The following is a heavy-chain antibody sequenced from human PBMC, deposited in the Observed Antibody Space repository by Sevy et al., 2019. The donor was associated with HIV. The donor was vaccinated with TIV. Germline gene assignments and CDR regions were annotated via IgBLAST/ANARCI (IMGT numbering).Heavy chain of an antibody. CDR3: AKDRVGAARKSGFDI. J-gene: IGHJ3*02. CDR2: IYWDSDSV. D-gene: IGHD3-3*01. CDR1: GFTFDDYA. Sequence: SLRLSCAASGFTFDDYAMHWVRQAPGKDLEWVSGIYWDSDSVGYADSVKGRFTISRDNSENSLYLQMKSLRPEDTALYYCAKDRVGAARKSGFDIWGQGTMVTVSS. V-gene: IGHV3-9*01.